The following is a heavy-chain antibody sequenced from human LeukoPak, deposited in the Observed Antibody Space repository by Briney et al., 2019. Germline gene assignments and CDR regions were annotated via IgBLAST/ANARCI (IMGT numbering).Heavy chain of an antibody. Sequence: GGSLRLSCAASGFTFSSYAMCWVRQAPGKGLEWVSAISGSGGSTYYADSVKGRFTISRDNSKNTLYLQMNSLRAEDTAVYYCAKDLLSGSLLYYGMDVWGQGTTVTVSS. CDR1: GFTFSSYA. J-gene: IGHJ6*02. CDR2: ISGSGGST. D-gene: IGHD3-3*01. CDR3: AKDLLSGSLLYYGMDV. V-gene: IGHV3-23*01.